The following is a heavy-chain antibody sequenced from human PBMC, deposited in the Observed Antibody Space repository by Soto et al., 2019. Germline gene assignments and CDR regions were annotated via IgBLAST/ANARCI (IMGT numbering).Heavy chain of an antibody. Sequence: GGSLRLSCAASGFTFSSYWMSWVRQAPGKGLEWVANIKQDGSEKYYVDSVKSRFTISRDNAKNSLYLQMNNLRAEDTAVYYCARSEDTALAPSHDYWGQGTLVTVSS. CDR3: ARSEDTALAPSHDY. CDR2: IKQDGSEK. D-gene: IGHD5-18*01. V-gene: IGHV3-7*01. J-gene: IGHJ4*02. CDR1: GFTFSSYW.